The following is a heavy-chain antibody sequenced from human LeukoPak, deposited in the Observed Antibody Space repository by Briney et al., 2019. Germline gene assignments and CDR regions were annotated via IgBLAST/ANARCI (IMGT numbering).Heavy chain of an antibody. CDR2: INHSGST. CDR1: GGSFSGYY. V-gene: IGHV4-34*01. J-gene: IGHJ4*02. D-gene: IGHD5-18*01. CDR3: ARSRGRDTAIDFDY. Sequence: SETLSLTCAVYGGSFSGYYWSWIRQPPGKGLEWIGEINHSGSTNYNSSLKSRVTISVDTSKNQFSLKLSSVTAADTAVYYCARSRGRDTAIDFDYWGQGTLVTVSS.